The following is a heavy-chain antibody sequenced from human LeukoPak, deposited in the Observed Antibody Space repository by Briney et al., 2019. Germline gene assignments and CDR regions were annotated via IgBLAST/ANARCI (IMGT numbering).Heavy chain of an antibody. CDR3: ARDLRGYTYGDY. J-gene: IGHJ4*02. CDR1: GGTFSSYA. Sequence: SVKVSCKASGGTFSSYAISWVRQAPGQGLEWMGRIIPILGIANYAQKFQGRVTMTRDTSTSTVYMEVSSLRSEDTAVYYCARDLRGYTYGDYWGQGTLVTVSS. V-gene: IGHV1-69*04. D-gene: IGHD5-18*01. CDR2: IIPILGIA.